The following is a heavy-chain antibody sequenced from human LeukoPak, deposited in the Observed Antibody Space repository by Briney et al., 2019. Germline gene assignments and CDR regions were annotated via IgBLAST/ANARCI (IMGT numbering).Heavy chain of an antibody. CDR2: IYSGGST. Sequence: GGSLRLSCAASGFTFSSYAMSWVRQAPGKGLEWVSVIYSGGSTYYADSVKGRFTISRDNSKNTLYLQMNSLRAEDTAVYYCARVTGWAAAGAHDYWGQGTLVTVSS. CDR1: GFTFSSYA. J-gene: IGHJ4*02. CDR3: ARVTGWAAAGAHDY. V-gene: IGHV3-66*01. D-gene: IGHD6-13*01.